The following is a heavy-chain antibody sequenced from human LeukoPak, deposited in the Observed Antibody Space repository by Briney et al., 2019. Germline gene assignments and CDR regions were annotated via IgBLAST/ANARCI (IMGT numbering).Heavy chain of an antibody. Sequence: GGSLRLSCAASGFIFRNYGMHWVRQAPGKGLEWLAFTRYDESRTYYADSVKGRFSISRDNSKNTLYLQMNNLRPEDTAVYSCAKERRQLVPDMDYWGQGTLVTVSS. D-gene: IGHD1-1*01. J-gene: IGHJ4*02. CDR1: GFIFRNYG. CDR3: AKERRQLVPDMDY. V-gene: IGHV3-30*02. CDR2: TRYDESRT.